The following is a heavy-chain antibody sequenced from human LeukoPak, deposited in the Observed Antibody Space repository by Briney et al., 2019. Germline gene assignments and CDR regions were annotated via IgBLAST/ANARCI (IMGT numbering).Heavy chain of an antibody. J-gene: IGHJ5*02. D-gene: IGHD1-26*01. Sequence: SETLSLTCTVSGGSISSYYWSWIRQPPGKGLEWIGYIYYSGSTNYNPSLKSRVTISVDTSKNQFSLKLSSVTAADTAVYYCAKDKKPSEWELRTLNWFDPWGQGTLVTVSS. CDR2: IYYSGST. CDR1: GGSISSYY. CDR3: AKDKKPSEWELRTLNWFDP. V-gene: IGHV4-59*01.